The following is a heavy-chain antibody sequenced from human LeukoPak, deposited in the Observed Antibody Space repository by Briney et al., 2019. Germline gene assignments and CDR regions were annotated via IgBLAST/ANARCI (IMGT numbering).Heavy chain of an antibody. CDR2: ISYSGFT. Sequence: SETLSLTCTVSGGSISSYQWSWIRQPPGKGLEWIGYISYSGFTNYNPSLKSRVTIPLDTSKNQFSLKLTSVTAADTAVYYCAGHHPRNTVDFWGQGTLVTVSS. J-gene: IGHJ4*02. CDR3: AGHHPRNTVDF. CDR1: GGSISSYQ. D-gene: IGHD2/OR15-2a*01. V-gene: IGHV4-59*08.